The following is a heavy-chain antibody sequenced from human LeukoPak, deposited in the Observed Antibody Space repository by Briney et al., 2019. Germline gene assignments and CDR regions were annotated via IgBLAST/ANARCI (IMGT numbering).Heavy chain of an antibody. Sequence: ASVKVSCKAFGYTFTSNYMHWVRQAPGQGPEWMGVISPSGGSTTYAQKFQGRVTMTRDMSTSTVYMELSSLRSEDTAVYYCARDQGRAVAGTASRYYYYYMDVWGKGTTVTVSS. CDR2: ISPSGGST. V-gene: IGHV1-46*01. D-gene: IGHD6-19*01. J-gene: IGHJ6*03. CDR3: ARDQGRAVAGTASRYYYYYMDV. CDR1: GYTFTSNY.